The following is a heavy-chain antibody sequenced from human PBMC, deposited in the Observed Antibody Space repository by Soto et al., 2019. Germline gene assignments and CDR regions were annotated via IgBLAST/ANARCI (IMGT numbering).Heavy chain of an antibody. Sequence: QVQLVESGGGEVQPGTSVRLSCAASGFTFSSYVMHWVRQAPGKGLEWVAAIWHDGSNKYYADSVKGRFTISRDNPKNPLFLQMNSLRAEDTAVYYCVKEKVAYNDYWGQGTLVTVSS. CDR2: IWHDGSNK. CDR3: VKEKVAYNDY. J-gene: IGHJ4*02. D-gene: IGHD1-1*01. CDR1: GFTFSSYV. V-gene: IGHV3-33*06.